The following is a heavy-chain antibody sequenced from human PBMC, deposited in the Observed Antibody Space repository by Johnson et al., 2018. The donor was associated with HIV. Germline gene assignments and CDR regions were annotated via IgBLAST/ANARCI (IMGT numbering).Heavy chain of an antibody. CDR1: GFTFDNYG. V-gene: IGHV3-9*03. Sequence: VLLVESGGGVVQPGRSLRLSCAASGFTFDNYGVSWVRQAPGKGLEWVSGISWNSVTIGYADSVTGRSTISRDNAKNSLYLQMNNLRSEDMAMYYCAKGDGIVGGSDAFDIWGQGTLVTVSS. CDR2: ISWNSVTI. D-gene: IGHD1-26*01. J-gene: IGHJ3*02. CDR3: AKGDGIVGGSDAFDI.